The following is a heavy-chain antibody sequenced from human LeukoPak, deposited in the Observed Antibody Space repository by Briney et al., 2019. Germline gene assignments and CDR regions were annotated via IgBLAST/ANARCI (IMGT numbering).Heavy chain of an antibody. CDR2: IITIFDTA. CDR1: GGTFSSYA. V-gene: IGHV1-69*05. Sequence: GASVKVSCKASGGTFSSYAISCLRQAPGQGLEWMGGIITIFDTANYAQKCQGRVTITTDESTSTAYMELSSLRSEDTAVYYCAVAGTRNYWFEPWGQGTLVTVSS. D-gene: IGHD1-7*01. CDR3: AVAGTRNYWFEP. J-gene: IGHJ5*02.